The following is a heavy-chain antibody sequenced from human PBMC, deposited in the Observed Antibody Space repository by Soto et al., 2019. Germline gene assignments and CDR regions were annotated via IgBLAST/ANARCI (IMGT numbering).Heavy chain of an antibody. V-gene: IGHV1-69*04. J-gene: IGHJ3*01. CDR1: GGTFSTYI. Sequence: QVQLVHSGAEVRKPGSSVKVSCKAPGGTFSTYIISWVRQAPGQGLEWMGRIIPIPDITNYAQKVQGRVTVTADRSTSTAYMELTSLKSADTAVYYCARDRITTRGDAFDLWGQGTMVTVSS. CDR3: ARDRITTRGDAFDL. D-gene: IGHD3-3*01. CDR2: IIPIPDIT.